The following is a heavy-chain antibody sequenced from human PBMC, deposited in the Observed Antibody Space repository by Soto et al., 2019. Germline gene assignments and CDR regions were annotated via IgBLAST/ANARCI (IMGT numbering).Heavy chain of an antibody. J-gene: IGHJ5*02. CDR3: ARGKRDIVVVPAGANWFDP. CDR2: INPSGGST. V-gene: IGHV1-46*01. D-gene: IGHD2-2*01. Sequence: ASVKVSCKASGYTFTSYYMHWVRQAPGQGLEWMGIINPSGGSTSYAQKFQGRVTMTRDTSTSTVYMELSSLRSEDTAVYYCARGKRDIVVVPAGANWFDPWGQGTLVTVSS. CDR1: GYTFTSYY.